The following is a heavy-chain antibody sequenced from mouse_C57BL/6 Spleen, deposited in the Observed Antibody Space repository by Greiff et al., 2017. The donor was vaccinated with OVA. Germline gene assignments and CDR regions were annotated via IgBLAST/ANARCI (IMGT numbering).Heavy chain of an antibody. D-gene: IGHD1-1*01. CDR3: ERKDYGSPCFAN. CDR2: IYPRSGNT. J-gene: IGHJ3*01. V-gene: IGHV1-81*01. Sequence: VQLQQSGAELARPGASVKLSCKASGYTFTSYGISWVKQRTGQGLEWIGEIYPRSGNTYYNEKFKGKATLTADKSSSTAYMELRSLTSAESAVYFCERKDYGSPCFANGAKGTLVTVSA. CDR1: GYTFTSYG.